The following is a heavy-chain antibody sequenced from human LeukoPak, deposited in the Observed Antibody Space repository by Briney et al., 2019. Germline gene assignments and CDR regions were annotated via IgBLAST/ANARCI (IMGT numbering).Heavy chain of an antibody. J-gene: IGHJ4*02. V-gene: IGHV3-53*01. CDR3: ASSGYYYSFDY. Sequence: GGSLRLSCAASGFTVSSNYMSWVRQAPGKGLEWVSVIYSGGSTYYADSVKGRFTIPRDNSKNTLYLQMNSLRAEDTAVYYCASSGYYYSFDYWGQGTLVTVSS. D-gene: IGHD3-22*01. CDR1: GFTVSSNY. CDR2: IYSGGST.